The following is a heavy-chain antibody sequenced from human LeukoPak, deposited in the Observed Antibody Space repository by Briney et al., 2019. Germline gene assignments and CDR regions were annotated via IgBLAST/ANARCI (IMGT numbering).Heavy chain of an antibody. D-gene: IGHD1-26*01. J-gene: IGHJ5*01. CDR3: ARGKVREP. Sequence: SETLSLTCTVSGASVNSSDHYWSWIRQTPGKGLEWIGYISHSGTTYYNPSLKSRVTIALDTSKNHFFLILNSMTVAHTAIYYCARGKVREPWGQGSLVTVSS. V-gene: IGHV4-30-4*01. CDR1: GASVNSSDHY. CDR2: ISHSGTT.